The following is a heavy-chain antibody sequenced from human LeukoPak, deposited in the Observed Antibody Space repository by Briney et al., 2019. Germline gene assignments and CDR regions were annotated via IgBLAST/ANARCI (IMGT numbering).Heavy chain of an antibody. CDR3: ARVGYSSGWYPAEYFQH. V-gene: IGHV3-30-3*01. D-gene: IGHD6-19*01. J-gene: IGHJ1*01. Sequence: GGSLRLSCAASGFTFSSYAMHWVRQAPGKGLEWVAVISYDGSNKYYADSVKGRFTISRDNSKNTLYLQMNSLRAEDTAVYYCARVGYSSGWYPAEYFQHWGQGTLVTVSS. CDR2: ISYDGSNK. CDR1: GFTFSSYA.